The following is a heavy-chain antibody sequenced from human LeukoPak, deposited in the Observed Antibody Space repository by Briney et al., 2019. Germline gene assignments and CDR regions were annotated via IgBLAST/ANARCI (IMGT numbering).Heavy chain of an antibody. Sequence: ASVKVSCKASGYTFTGYYMHWVRQAPGQGLEWMGWMNPNSGNTGYAQKFQGRVTITRNTSISTAYMELSSLRSEDTAVYYCATVAVVVPAARGWWFDPWGQGTLVTVSS. D-gene: IGHD2-2*01. J-gene: IGHJ5*02. CDR2: MNPNSGNT. V-gene: IGHV1-8*03. CDR1: GYTFTGYY. CDR3: ATVAVVVPAARGWWFDP.